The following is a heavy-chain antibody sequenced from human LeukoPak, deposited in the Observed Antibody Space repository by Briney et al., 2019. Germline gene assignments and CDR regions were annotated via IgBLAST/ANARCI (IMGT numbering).Heavy chain of an antibody. CDR1: GGSISSYY. D-gene: IGHD1-26*01. CDR2: IYYSGST. Sequence: SETLSLTCTVSGGSISSYYWSWIRQPPGKGLEWIGYIYYSGSTNYNPSLKSRVTISVDTSKNQFSLKLSSVTAADTAVYYCARDRGSGSLRGFDPWGQGTLVTVSS. V-gene: IGHV4-59*12. CDR3: ARDRGSGSLRGFDP. J-gene: IGHJ5*02.